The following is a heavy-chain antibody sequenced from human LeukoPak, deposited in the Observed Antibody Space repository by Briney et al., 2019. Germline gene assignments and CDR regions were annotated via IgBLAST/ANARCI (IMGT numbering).Heavy chain of an antibody. CDR3: ARRRRDTAIVTRYFDL. V-gene: IGHV4-38-2*02. Sequence: SETLSLTCTVSGYSISSGYYWGWIRQPPGKGLEWIGEINHSGSTNYNPSLKSQVTISIDTSKNQFSLKLTSVTAADTAVYYCARRRRDTAIVTRYFDLWDRGTLVTVSS. J-gene: IGHJ2*01. D-gene: IGHD5-18*01. CDR1: GYSISSGYY. CDR2: INHSGST.